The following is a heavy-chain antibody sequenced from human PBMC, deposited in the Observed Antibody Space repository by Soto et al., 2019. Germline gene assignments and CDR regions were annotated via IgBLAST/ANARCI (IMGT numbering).Heavy chain of an antibody. CDR1: GFTFGSYA. CDR3: AGVEDEGGSFFD. Sequence: QVHLVESGGGVVQPGRSLRLSCAASGFTFGSYAMHWVRQAPGGALEWVAVISYDGFTRYYAESVTGRFTISRDNSKNTIYLQMDNLKPDDAAVYFCAGVEDEGGSFFDWGQGTLVTVSS. CDR2: ISYDGFTR. J-gene: IGHJ4*02. D-gene: IGHD1-26*01. V-gene: IGHV3-30*01.